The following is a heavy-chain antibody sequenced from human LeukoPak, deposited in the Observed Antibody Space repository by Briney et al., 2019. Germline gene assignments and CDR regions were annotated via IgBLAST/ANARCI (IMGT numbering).Heavy chain of an antibody. J-gene: IGHJ4*02. Sequence: QTGGSLRLTCAASGFTFTIYAMSWVRQAPGRGLEWISSSTIRDGTTYYAGSVRGRFTISRDNSKNTLYLQMNSLRVEDTAVYFCARDRPNYYGSEGHYYRRDGDYWGQGTLVTVSS. V-gene: IGHV3-23*01. CDR1: GFTFTIYA. CDR2: STIRDGTT. D-gene: IGHD3-22*01. CDR3: ARDRPNYYGSEGHYYRRDGDY.